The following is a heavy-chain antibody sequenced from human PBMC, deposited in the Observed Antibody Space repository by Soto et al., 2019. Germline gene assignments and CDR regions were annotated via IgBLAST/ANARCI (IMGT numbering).Heavy chain of an antibody. D-gene: IGHD6-13*01. CDR2: ISSSGSTI. Sequence: GGSLRLSCAASGFTFSDYYMSWIRQAPGKGLEWVSYISSSGSTIYYADSVKGRFTISRDNAKNSLYLQMNSLRAEDTAVYYCARDAYQSIAAAYYFDYWGQGTLVTVSS. CDR1: GFTFSDYY. CDR3: ARDAYQSIAAAYYFDY. V-gene: IGHV3-11*01. J-gene: IGHJ4*02.